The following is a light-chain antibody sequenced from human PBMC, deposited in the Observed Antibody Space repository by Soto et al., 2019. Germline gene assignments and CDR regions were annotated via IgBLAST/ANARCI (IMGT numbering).Light chain of an antibody. J-gene: IGKJ2*01. V-gene: IGKV2-30*01. CDR3: MQGTHLYT. CDR2: KVS. Sequence: DVVMTQSPLSLPVTLGQPASISCRSSQSLVYSDGNTYLNWFHQRPGQSPRRLLYKVSNRDSGVRERFSGSGSGTDFRLKISRVEVEDVGVYYCMQGTHLYTFGQGTKLEIK. CDR1: QSLVYSDGNTY.